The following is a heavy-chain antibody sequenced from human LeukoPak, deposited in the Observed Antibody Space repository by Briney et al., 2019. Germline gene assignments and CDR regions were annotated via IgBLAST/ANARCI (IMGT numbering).Heavy chain of an antibody. CDR1: GFTFSSYE. V-gene: IGHV3-48*03. Sequence: GGSLRLSCAASGFTFSSYEMNWVRQAPGKGLEWVSYISSTGSTIYYADSVKGRFTISRDNAKNSLYLQLNSLRAEDTAVYYCATLTGHFGLDVWGQGTLVTVSS. CDR3: ATLTGHFGLDV. D-gene: IGHD3/OR15-3a*01. J-gene: IGHJ4*02. CDR2: ISSTGSTI.